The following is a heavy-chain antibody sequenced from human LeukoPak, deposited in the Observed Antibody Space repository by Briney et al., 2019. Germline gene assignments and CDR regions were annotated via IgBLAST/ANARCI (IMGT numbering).Heavy chain of an antibody. D-gene: IGHD5-12*01. J-gene: IGHJ4*02. CDR3: TRIRGYSAYDFNY. CDR2: IKSKTDGVTT. V-gene: IGHV3-15*01. CDR1: GFSFKDAW. Sequence: GGSLRLSCAASGFSFKDAWMSWVRQAPGKGLEWVVRIKSKTDGVTTDYAAPVKGRFTISRDDSRNTLYLQLNSLKTEDTALYYCTRIRGYSAYDFNYWGQGTLVTVSS.